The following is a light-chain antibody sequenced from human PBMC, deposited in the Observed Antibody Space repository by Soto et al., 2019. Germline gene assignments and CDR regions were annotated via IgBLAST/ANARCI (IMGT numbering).Light chain of an antibody. J-gene: IGKJ2*01. CDR1: QSVSRY. Sequence: EIVLTQSPATLSLSPGERATLSCRASQSVSRYLAWYQQKPGQAPRLLIYDASNRATGIPARFSGSGSGTDFTLTISSLEPEDFAVYYCQLRSSWPPYTFGQGTKLEIK. V-gene: IGKV3-11*01. CDR3: QLRSSWPPYT. CDR2: DAS.